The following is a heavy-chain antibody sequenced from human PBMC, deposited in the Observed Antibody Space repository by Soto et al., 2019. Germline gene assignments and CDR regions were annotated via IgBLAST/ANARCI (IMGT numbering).Heavy chain of an antibody. CDR3: AKEPPITIFGVVHPYYFDY. CDR1: GFTFSSYA. Sequence: EVQLLESGGGLVQPGGSLRLSCAASGFTFSSYAMSWVRQAPGKGLEWVSAISGSGGSTYYADSVKGRFTISRDNSKNTLYLRMNSLRAEDTDVYYCAKEPPITIFGVVHPYYFDYWGQGTLVTVSS. J-gene: IGHJ4*02. CDR2: ISGSGGST. V-gene: IGHV3-23*01. D-gene: IGHD3-3*01.